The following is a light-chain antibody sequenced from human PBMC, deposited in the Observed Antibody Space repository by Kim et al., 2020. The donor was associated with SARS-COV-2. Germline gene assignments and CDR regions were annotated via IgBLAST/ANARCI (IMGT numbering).Light chain of an antibody. CDR3: ETWDSNSLWV. Sequence: QPVLTQSSSASASLGSSVNITCTLSSGHSTYIIAWHQQQPGKAPRYLMKLEGSGSYNKGGGVPDRFSGSSSGADRYLSISNLQSEDEADYYCETWDSNSLWVFGGGTQLTVL. CDR1: SGHSTYI. J-gene: IGLJ3*02. V-gene: IGLV4-60*03. CDR2: LEGSGSY.